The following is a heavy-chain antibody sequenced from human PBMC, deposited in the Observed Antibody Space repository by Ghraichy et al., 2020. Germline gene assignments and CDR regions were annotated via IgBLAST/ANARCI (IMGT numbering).Heavy chain of an antibody. CDR1: GFTVSSNY. CDR3: SRGTTVTRVGDF. CDR2: IYSGFTT. Sequence: GGSLRLSCAASGFTVSSNYMSWVRQAPGKGLEWVSIIYSGFTTYYSDSVKGRFTISRDNSTNTLPLQMNSLRAEDTAVYYCSRGTTVTRVGDFWGQGPLVTSSS. V-gene: IGHV3-66*01. J-gene: IGHJ4*02. D-gene: IGHD3-10*02.